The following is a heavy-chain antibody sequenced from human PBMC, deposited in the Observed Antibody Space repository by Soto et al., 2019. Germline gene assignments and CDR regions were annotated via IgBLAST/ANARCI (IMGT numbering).Heavy chain of an antibody. J-gene: IGHJ1*01. CDR2: IYSGGST. V-gene: IGHV3-53*01. Sequence: PGGSLRLSCAASGFTVSSNYMSWVRQAPGKGLEWVSVIYSGGSTYYADSVKGRFTISRDNSKNTLYPQMNSLRAEDTAVYYCARDRVESGYPEYFQHWGQGTLVTVSS. CDR1: GFTVSSNY. D-gene: IGHD3-22*01. CDR3: ARDRVESGYPEYFQH.